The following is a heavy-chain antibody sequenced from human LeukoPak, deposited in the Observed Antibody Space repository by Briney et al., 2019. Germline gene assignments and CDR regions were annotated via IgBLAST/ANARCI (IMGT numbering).Heavy chain of an antibody. J-gene: IGHJ4*02. CDR3: AKDRYYDLWSVFDY. CDR2: ISGSGGST. CDR1: GFTFSSYA. D-gene: IGHD3-3*01. V-gene: IGHV3-23*01. Sequence: TGGSLRLSCAASGFTFSSYAMTWVRQAPGKGLEWVSTISGSGGSTYYADSVKGRFTISRDNSKNTLYLQMSSLRAEDTAVYYCAKDRYYDLWSVFDYWRQGTLVTVSS.